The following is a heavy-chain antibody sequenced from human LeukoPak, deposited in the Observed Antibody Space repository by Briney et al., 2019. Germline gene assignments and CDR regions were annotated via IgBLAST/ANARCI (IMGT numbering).Heavy chain of an antibody. V-gene: IGHV4-39*01. CDR2: IYYSGST. D-gene: IGHD3-10*01. CDR3: ARHEWYYGSGSYYADY. J-gene: IGHJ4*02. CDR1: GGSISSSGYY. Sequence: SETLSLTCTVSGGSISSSGYYWGWIRQPPGKGLEWIGSIYYSGSTYYNPSLKSRVTISVNTSKNQFSLKRSSVTAADTAVYYCARHEWYYGSGSYYADYWGQGTLVTVSS.